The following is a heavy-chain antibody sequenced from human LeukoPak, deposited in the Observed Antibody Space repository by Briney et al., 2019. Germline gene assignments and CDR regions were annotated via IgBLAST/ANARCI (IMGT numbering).Heavy chain of an antibody. V-gene: IGHV4-39*01. J-gene: IGHJ5*02. CDR3: AIKSGGGTWVYYDFWSGPPRFDP. CDR2: IYYSGST. D-gene: IGHD3-3*01. CDR1: GGSISSSSYY. Sequence: SETLSLTCTVSGGSISSSSYYWGWIRQPPGKGLEWIGSIYYSGSTYYNPSLKSRVTISVDTSKNQFSLKLSSVTAADTAVYYCAIKSGGGTWVYYDFWSGPPRFDPWGQGTLVTVSS.